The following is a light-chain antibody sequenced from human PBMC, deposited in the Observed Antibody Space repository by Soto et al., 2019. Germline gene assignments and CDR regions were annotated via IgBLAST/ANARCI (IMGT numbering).Light chain of an antibody. Sequence: TVSXXPGEXATIXXSASQSVITNLAWYQQKPGHAPRLLIYGASIRAPGIPDRFSASRSKTEFTLALRRLEPEDFAVFYCQEYGTSPRTFGEGTKEDI. CDR3: QEYGTSPRT. V-gene: IGKV3-20*01. J-gene: IGKJ1*01. CDR2: GAS. CDR1: QSVITN.